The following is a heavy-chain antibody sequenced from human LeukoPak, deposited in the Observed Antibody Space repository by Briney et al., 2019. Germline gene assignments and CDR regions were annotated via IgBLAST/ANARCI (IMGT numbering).Heavy chain of an antibody. CDR2: INPNSGGT. D-gene: IGHD3-16*01. CDR3: ARDSYPLDWQPKTTNDYVNWFDP. J-gene: IGHJ5*02. CDR1: GYTFIGYY. V-gene: IGHV1-2*02. Sequence: WASVKVSCKASGYTFIGYYMHWVRQAPGQGLEWMGWINPNSGGTNYAQKFQGRVTMTRDTSISTAYMELSRLRSDDTAVYYCARDSYPLDWQPKTTNDYVNWFDPWGQGTLVTVSS.